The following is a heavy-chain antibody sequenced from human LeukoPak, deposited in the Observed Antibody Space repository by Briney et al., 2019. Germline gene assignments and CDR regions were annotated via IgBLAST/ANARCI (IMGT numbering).Heavy chain of an antibody. CDR1: GFTFSSYA. CDR3: ARDSCGGDCYFYWYFDL. Sequence: GGSLRLSCAASGFTFSSYAMSWVRQAPGKGLEWISSISGSGGRTYYADSVKGRFTISRDNSKNTLYLQMNSLRAEDTAVYYCARDSCGGDCYFYWYFDLWGRGTLVTVSS. D-gene: IGHD2-21*02. CDR2: ISGSGGRT. V-gene: IGHV3-23*01. J-gene: IGHJ2*01.